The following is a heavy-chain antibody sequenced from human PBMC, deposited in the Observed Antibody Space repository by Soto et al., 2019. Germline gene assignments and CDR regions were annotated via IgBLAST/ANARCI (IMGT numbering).Heavy chain of an antibody. CDR3: ARDGVDDFWSGPPHYFDY. CDR2: ISSSSSYI. Sequence: GGSLRLSCAASGFTFSSYSMNWVRQAPGKGLEWVSSISSSSSYIYYADSVKGRFTISRDNAKNSLYLQMNSLRAEDTAVYYCARDGVDDFWSGPPHYFDYWGQGTLVTVSS. V-gene: IGHV3-21*01. D-gene: IGHD3-3*01. J-gene: IGHJ4*02. CDR1: GFTFSSYS.